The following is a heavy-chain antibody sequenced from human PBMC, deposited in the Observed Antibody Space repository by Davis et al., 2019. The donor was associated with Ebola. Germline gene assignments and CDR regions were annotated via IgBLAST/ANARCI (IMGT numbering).Heavy chain of an antibody. Sequence: CESLMTPCQGSGYTFSNYWIGRVRQMPGTGLEWTGIIYPGDSDTRYSPSFQGQVTISADKSISTAYLQWSSLKASDTAMYYCARDTYSSGWYPDYWGQGTLVTVSS. CDR2: IYPGDSDT. V-gene: IGHV5-51*01. D-gene: IGHD6-19*01. CDR1: GYTFSNYW. CDR3: ARDTYSSGWYPDY. J-gene: IGHJ4*02.